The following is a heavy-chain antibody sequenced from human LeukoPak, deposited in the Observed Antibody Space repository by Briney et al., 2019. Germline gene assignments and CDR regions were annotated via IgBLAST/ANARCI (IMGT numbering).Heavy chain of an antibody. CDR1: GFTFSSYA. CDR2: ISGSGGST. D-gene: IGHD3-9*01. V-gene: IGHV3-23*01. CDR3: AKPPRAGYDILTGYHLFDY. J-gene: IGHJ4*02. Sequence: PGGSLRLSCAASGFTFSSYAMSWVRQAPGKGLEWVSAISGSGGSTYYADSVKGRFTISRDNSKNTLYLQMNSLRAEDTAVYYCAKPPRAGYDILTGYHLFDYWGQGTLVTVSS.